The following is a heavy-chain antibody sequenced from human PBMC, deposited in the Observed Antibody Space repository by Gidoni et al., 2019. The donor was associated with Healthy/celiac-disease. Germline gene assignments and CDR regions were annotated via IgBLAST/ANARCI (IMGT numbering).Heavy chain of an antibody. Sequence: QVQLVESGGGLVKPGGSLRLSCAASGFTFSAYSMSWIRQAPGKGLEWVSYISSSSSYTNYADSVKGRFTISRDNAKNSLYLQMNSLRAEDTAVYYCASLNFQMVTTGRYYFDLWGRGTLVTVSS. CDR3: ASLNFQMVTTGRYYFDL. CDR2: ISSSSSYT. D-gene: IGHD4-17*01. J-gene: IGHJ2*01. CDR1: GFTFSAYS. V-gene: IGHV3-11*06.